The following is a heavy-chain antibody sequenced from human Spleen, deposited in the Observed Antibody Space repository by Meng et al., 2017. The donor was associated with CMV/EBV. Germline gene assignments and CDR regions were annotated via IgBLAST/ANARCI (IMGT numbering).Heavy chain of an antibody. D-gene: IGHD3-22*01. CDR1: GLHFNNYA. CDR3: AKYQTKSPRILVVMDY. V-gene: IGHV3-23*01. J-gene: IGHJ4*02. CDR2: ISGSGFDT. Sequence: SGLHFNNYAMNWVRQAAGRGLEWVSVISGSGFDTYYADSVRGRFTVSRDNSKNTLYQQMHSLRAEDTAVYDCAKYQTKSPRILVVMDYWGQGTLVTVSS.